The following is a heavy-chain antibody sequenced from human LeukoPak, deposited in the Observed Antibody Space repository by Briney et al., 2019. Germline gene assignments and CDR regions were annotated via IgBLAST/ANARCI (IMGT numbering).Heavy chain of an antibody. CDR2: IYYSGST. J-gene: IGHJ4*02. CDR1: GFTFSSYG. Sequence: GPLRLSCAASGFTFSSYGMHWIRQPPGKGLEWIGYIYYSGSTNYNPSLKSRVTISVDTSKNQFSLKLSSVTAADTAVYYCATISSAVAGNYWGQGTLVTVSS. D-gene: IGHD6-19*01. CDR3: ATISSAVAGNY. V-gene: IGHV4-59*01.